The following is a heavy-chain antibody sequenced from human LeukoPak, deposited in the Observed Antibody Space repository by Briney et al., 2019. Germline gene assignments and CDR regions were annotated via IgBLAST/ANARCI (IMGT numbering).Heavy chain of an antibody. CDR1: GYSISSGYY. CDR2: IYHSGST. D-gene: IGHD2-2*01. Sequence: SETLSLTCAVSGYSISSGYYWGWIRQPPEKGLEWIGSIYHSGSTYYNPSLKSRVTISVDTSKNQFSLKLSSVTAADTAVYYCARHARHAPFDYWGQGTLVTVSS. V-gene: IGHV4-38-2*01. J-gene: IGHJ4*02. CDR3: ARHARHAPFDY.